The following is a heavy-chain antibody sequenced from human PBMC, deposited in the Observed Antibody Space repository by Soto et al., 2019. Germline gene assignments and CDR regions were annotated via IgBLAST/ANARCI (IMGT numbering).Heavy chain of an antibody. CDR1: RFTFSSYA. CDR3: AKDRYDSSGYHYEYFDY. V-gene: IGHV3-23*01. J-gene: IGHJ4*02. CDR2: ISGSGGST. D-gene: IGHD3-22*01. Sequence: EVQLLESGGGLVQPGGSLRLSCAASRFTFSSYAMSWVRHSPGKGLEWVSAISGSGGSTYYADSVKGRFTISSDNSKNTLYLQMNSLRAVDTAVYYYAKDRYDSSGYHYEYFDYWGQGTLVTVSS.